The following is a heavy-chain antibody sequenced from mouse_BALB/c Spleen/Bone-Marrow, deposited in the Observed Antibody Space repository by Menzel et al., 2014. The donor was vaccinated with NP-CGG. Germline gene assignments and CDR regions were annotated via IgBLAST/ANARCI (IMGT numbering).Heavy chain of an antibody. CDR2: IYPGNSDT. CDR3: TRGITTVVATRAMDY. J-gene: IGHJ4*01. CDR1: GYTFTSYW. Sequence: SGTVLARPGASVKMSCKASGYTFTSYWMHWVKQRPGQGLEWIGAIYPGNSDTSYNRKFKGKAKLTAVTSTSTAYMDLSSLTNEDSAVYYCTRGITTVVATRAMDYWGQGTSVTVSS. D-gene: IGHD1-1*01. V-gene: IGHV1-5*01.